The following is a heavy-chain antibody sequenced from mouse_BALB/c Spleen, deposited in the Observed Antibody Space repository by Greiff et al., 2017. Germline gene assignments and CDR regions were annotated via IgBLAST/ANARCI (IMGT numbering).Heavy chain of an antibody. CDR3: ARGDYSYAMDY. Sequence: VQLQESGPGLVAPSQSLSITCTVSGFSLTSYGVHWVRQPPGKGLEWLGMIWGDGSTDYNSALKSRLSISKDNSKSQVFLKMNSLQTDDTARYYCARGDYSYAMDYWGQGTSVTVSS. D-gene: IGHD2-13*01. CDR1: GFSLTSYG. CDR2: IWGDGST. J-gene: IGHJ4*01. V-gene: IGHV2-6-7*01.